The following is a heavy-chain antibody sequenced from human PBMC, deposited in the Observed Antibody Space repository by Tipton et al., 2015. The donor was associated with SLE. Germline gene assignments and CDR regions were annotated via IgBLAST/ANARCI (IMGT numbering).Heavy chain of an antibody. Sequence: TLSLTCSVSGYSISSGYFWGWVRQPPGKGLEWVGTMYHSGTTYYNPSLKSRVTVSLDTSENQFSLRLTSVTAADTAVYYCARDRGYCSGGSCRGMDVWGQGATVTVS. CDR2: MYHSGTT. D-gene: IGHD2-15*01. CDR1: GYSISSGYF. V-gene: IGHV4-38-2*02. CDR3: ARDRGYCSGGSCRGMDV. J-gene: IGHJ6*02.